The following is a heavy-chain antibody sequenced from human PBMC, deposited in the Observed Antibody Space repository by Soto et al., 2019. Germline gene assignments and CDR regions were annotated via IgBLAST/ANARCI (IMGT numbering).Heavy chain of an antibody. CDR3: ASIRPMVRGVNRDYYYYGMDV. CDR1: GHTLTELS. Sequence: GASVKVSCKVSGHTLTELSIHWVRQTPGKGLEWMGGFDPKTHDTMYVQKFQGRITMTGDTSTDTAYMELSNLRSEDTATYYCASIRPMVRGVNRDYYYYGMDVWGQGTTVTVSS. CDR2: FDPKTHDT. J-gene: IGHJ6*02. D-gene: IGHD3-10*01. V-gene: IGHV1-24*01.